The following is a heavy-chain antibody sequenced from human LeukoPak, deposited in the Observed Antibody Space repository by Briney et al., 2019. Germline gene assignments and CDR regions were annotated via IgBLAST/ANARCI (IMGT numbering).Heavy chain of an antibody. CDR2: ISSSSSYI. V-gene: IGHV3-21*04. CDR1: GFTFSSYS. D-gene: IGHD6-13*01. Sequence: GGSLRLSCAASGFTFSSYSMNWVRQAPGKGLEWVSSISSSSSYIYYADSVKGRFTISRDNAKNSLYLQMNSLRAEDTAVYYCARLGIITAAGSNDYWGQGTLVTVSS. CDR3: ARLGIITAAGSNDY. J-gene: IGHJ4*02.